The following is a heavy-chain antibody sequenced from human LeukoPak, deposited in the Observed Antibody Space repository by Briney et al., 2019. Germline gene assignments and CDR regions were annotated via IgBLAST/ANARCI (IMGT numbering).Heavy chain of an antibody. V-gene: IGHV3-23*01. D-gene: IGHD3-16*01. CDR1: GFTFRSYG. CDR3: AKDFRRGGPFDY. CDR2: IGGSGGST. J-gene: IGHJ4*02. Sequence: GGSLRLSCAASGFTFRSYGMSWVRQAPGKGLEWVSSIGGSGGSTYFADSGKGRFTISRDNSNNPRYLQMNSLRAEDTAVYYCAKDFRRGGPFDYWGQGTLVTVSS.